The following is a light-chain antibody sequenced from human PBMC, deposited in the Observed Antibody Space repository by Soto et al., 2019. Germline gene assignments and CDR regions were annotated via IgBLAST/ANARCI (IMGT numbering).Light chain of an antibody. CDR3: AIWDDSLNGFYV. CDR2: GNN. V-gene: IGLV1-44*01. CDR1: RSNIGSNT. J-gene: IGLJ1*01. Sequence: QSVLTQPPSASGTPGQTVTIYRSGGRSNIGSNTVNWYQQLPGTAPKLLIYGNNQRPSGVPDRFSGLRSGTSASLAISGLRSKDEADYYCAIWDDSLNGFYVFGVGTKVTVL.